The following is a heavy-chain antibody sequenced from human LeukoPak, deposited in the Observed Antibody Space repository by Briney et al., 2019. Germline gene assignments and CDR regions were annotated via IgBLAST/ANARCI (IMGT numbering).Heavy chain of an antibody. CDR1: GGSFSGYY. D-gene: IGHD3-10*01. Sequence: SETLSLTCAVYGGSFSGYYWSWIRQPPGKGLEWIGEINHSGSTNYNPSLKSRVTISVDTSKNQFSLKLSSVTAADTAVYYCARAIRTPSPPMVPPAGFDPWGQGTLVTVSS. CDR2: INHSGST. V-gene: IGHV4-34*01. CDR3: ARAIRTPSPPMVPPAGFDP. J-gene: IGHJ5*02.